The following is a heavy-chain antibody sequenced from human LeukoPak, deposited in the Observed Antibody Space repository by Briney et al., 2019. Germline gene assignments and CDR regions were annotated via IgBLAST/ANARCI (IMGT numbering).Heavy chain of an antibody. D-gene: IGHD3-10*01. CDR2: ISRNRNYI. V-gene: IGHV3-21*06. CDR3: TRDLSAGLPGGFDS. J-gene: IGHJ4*02. CDR1: GFSFSFYR. Sequence: PGGSLRLSCAASGFSFSFYRMNWVRQAPGKGVGWVSTISRNRNYIYHAGSVKGRFAISRDDARNSLFLHMNSLRSEDSAVYFCTRDLSAGLPGGFDSWGQGTLVSVSS.